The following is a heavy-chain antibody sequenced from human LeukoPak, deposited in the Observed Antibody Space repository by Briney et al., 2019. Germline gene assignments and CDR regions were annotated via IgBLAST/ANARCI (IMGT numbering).Heavy chain of an antibody. V-gene: IGHV1-3*03. CDR2: INAGNGNT. CDR3: ARSHNYHACGGDCYYLYYFDY. CDR1: GHTFTSYA. Sequence: GASVKVSCKASGHTFTSYAMHWVRQAPGQRLEWMGWINAGNGNTKYSQEFQGRVTITRDTSASTAYMELSSLRSEDMAVYYCARSHNYHACGGDCYYLYYFDYWGQGTLVTVSS. J-gene: IGHJ4*02. D-gene: IGHD2-21*02.